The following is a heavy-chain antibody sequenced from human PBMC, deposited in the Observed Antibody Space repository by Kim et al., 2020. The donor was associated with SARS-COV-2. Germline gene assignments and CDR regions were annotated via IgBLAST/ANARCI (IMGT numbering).Heavy chain of an antibody. V-gene: IGHV5-51*01. CDR3: ARHPVEDYDSSGFFDY. Sequence: GESLKISCKGSGYSFTSYWIGWVRQMPGKGLEWMGIIYPGDSDTRYSPSFQGQVTISADKSISTAYLQWSSLKASDTAMYYCARHPVEDYDSSGFFDYWGQGTLVTVSS. J-gene: IGHJ4*02. CDR1: GYSFTSYW. CDR2: IYPGDSDT. D-gene: IGHD3-22*01.